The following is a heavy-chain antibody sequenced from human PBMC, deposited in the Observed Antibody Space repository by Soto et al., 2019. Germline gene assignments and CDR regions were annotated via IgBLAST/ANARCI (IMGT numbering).Heavy chain of an antibody. D-gene: IGHD6-13*01. CDR1: GYTFTGHY. CDR2: IGPESGAT. J-gene: IGHJ4*02. Sequence: GASVKVSCKASGYTFTGHYIHWVRQAPEQGPEWMGEIGPESGATRYAQRFQGRVTMTRDMSITTVYMELNNLSPDDTAVYYCARVLSRIAAAGFDYWGQGTLVTVSS. CDR3: ARVLSRIAAAGFDY. V-gene: IGHV1-2*02.